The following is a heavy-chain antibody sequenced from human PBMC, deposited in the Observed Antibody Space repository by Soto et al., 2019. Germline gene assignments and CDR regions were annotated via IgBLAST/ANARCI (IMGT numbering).Heavy chain of an antibody. CDR3: ARGATLGSSLYFWFDP. CDR2: IIPLFGTT. V-gene: IGHV1-69*01. Sequence: QVQLVQSGAEVRMPGSSVKVSCKASGGSFSTYPINWVRQAPGQGLEWMGGIIPLFGTTNYAQKFKGRVTITADESTSTAYMELSSLRAEDPAVYYCARGATLGSSLYFWFDPWGQGTLVTVSS. J-gene: IGHJ5*02. CDR1: GGSFSTYP. D-gene: IGHD6-13*01.